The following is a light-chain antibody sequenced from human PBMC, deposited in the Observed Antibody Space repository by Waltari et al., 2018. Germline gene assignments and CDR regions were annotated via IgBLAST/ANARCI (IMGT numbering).Light chain of an antibody. CDR2: EDS. CDR3: GTWDSSLSGVV. V-gene: IGLV1-51*02. J-gene: IGLJ7*01. CDR1: HSNIGNNY. Sequence: QSVLTQPPSVSAAPGQRVTISCSGGHSNIGNNYVSWYRQFPGTAPKLLIYEDSERPSGVPGRFSGSKSGTSATLDITGLQAGDEADYYCGTWDSSLSGVVFGGGTHLTVL.